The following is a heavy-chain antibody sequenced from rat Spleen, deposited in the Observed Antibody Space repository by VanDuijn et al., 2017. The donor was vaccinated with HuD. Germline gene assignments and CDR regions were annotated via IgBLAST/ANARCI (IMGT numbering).Heavy chain of an antibody. CDR3: ARGHGYNYDWFAY. CDR1: GFTFSGFP. V-gene: IGHV5-46*01. CDR2: ISASGGDT. D-gene: IGHD1-4*01. Sequence: EVQLVESGGGLVQPGRSMKLSCAPSGFTFSGFPMAWVRQAPTKGLEWVATISASGGDTYHRDSVKGRFTISRDNAKSTLDLQMNSLRSEDTATYYCARGHGYNYDWFAYWGQGTLVTVSS. J-gene: IGHJ3*01.